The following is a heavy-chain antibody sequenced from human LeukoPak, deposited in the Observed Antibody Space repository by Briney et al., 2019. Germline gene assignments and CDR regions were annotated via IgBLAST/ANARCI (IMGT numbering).Heavy chain of an antibody. D-gene: IGHD1-1*01. CDR1: GGSISSYY. CDR2: IYYSGST. J-gene: IGHJ3*02. V-gene: IGHV4-59*01. CDR3: ARVSLERGKGAFDI. Sequence: SETLSLTCTVSGGSISSYYWSWIRQPPGKGLEWIGYIYYSGSTNYNPSLKSRVTISVDTSKNQFSLKLSSVTAADTAVYYCARVSLERGKGAFDIWGQGTMVTVSS.